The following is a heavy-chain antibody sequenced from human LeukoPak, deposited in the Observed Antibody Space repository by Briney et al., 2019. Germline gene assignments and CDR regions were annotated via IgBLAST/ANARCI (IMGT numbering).Heavy chain of an antibody. V-gene: IGHV3-33*08. CDR1: GFTFSSYS. CDR3: ANWADYVWGSYRLPGDY. J-gene: IGHJ4*02. Sequence: PGGSLRLSCAASGFTFSSYSMHWVRQAPGKGLEWVAVIWYGGSNKYYADSVKGRFTISRDNSKNTLYLQMNSLRAEDTAVYYCANWADYVWGSYRLPGDYWGQGTLVTVSS. D-gene: IGHD3-16*02. CDR2: IWYGGSNK.